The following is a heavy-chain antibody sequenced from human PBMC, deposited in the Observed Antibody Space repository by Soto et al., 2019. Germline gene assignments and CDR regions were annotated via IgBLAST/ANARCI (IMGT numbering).Heavy chain of an antibody. Sequence: PSETLSLTCTVSGGSISSGDYYWSWIRQPPGKGLEWIGYIYYSGSTYYNPSLKSRVTISVDTSKNQFSLKLSSVTAADTAVYYCASALNGELWHWFDPLGQGTLVTVSS. V-gene: IGHV4-30-4*01. D-gene: IGHD3-10*01. J-gene: IGHJ5*02. CDR1: GGSISSGDYY. CDR3: ASALNGELWHWFDP. CDR2: IYYSGST.